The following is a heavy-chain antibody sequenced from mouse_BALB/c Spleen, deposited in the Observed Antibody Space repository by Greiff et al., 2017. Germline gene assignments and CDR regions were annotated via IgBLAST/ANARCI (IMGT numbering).Heavy chain of an antibody. CDR3: ARYRAYYGNPSFDY. D-gene: IGHD2-10*01. J-gene: IGHJ2*01. Sequence: EVKLMESGPSLVKPSQTLSLTCSVTGDSITSGYWNWIRKFPGNKLEYMGYISYSGSTYYNPSLKSRISNTRDTSKNQYYLQLNSVTTEDTATYYCARYRAYYGNPSFDYWGQGTTLTVSS. CDR2: ISYSGST. V-gene: IGHV3-8*02. CDR1: GDSITSGY.